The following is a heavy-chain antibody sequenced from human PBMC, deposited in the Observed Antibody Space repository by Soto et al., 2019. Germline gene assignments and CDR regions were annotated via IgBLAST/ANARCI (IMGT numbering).Heavy chain of an antibody. Sequence: EVQLLESGGGLVQPGGSLRLSCAASGFTFSSYAMSWVRQAPGKGLEWVSAISGSGGSTYYADSVKGRFTISRDNSKNTLYLQMNSLRAEDTAVYYCAESPYSSGWYDWYFDLWGRGTLVTGSS. V-gene: IGHV3-23*01. CDR3: AESPYSSGWYDWYFDL. CDR2: ISGSGGST. CDR1: GFTFSSYA. D-gene: IGHD6-19*01. J-gene: IGHJ2*01.